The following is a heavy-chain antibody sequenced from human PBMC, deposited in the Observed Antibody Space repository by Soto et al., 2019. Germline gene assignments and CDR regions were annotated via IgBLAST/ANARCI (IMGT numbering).Heavy chain of an antibody. J-gene: IGHJ4*02. Sequence: SETLSLTCAVSGDSIGSNVWWSWVRQPPGKGLEWIGEVYHNGLTDYNPALKGRVTMSADTSKNQFSLNVTSVTAADTAMYYCARDWGADAYNSDYWGRGMLVTVSS. V-gene: IGHV4-4*02. CDR3: ARDWGADAYNSDY. CDR2: VYHNGLT. D-gene: IGHD3-16*01. CDR1: GDSIGSNVW.